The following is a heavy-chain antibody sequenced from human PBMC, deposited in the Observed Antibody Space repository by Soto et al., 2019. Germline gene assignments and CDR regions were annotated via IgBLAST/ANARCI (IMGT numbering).Heavy chain of an antibody. D-gene: IGHD3-16*01. Sequence: QITLKESGPTLVKPTQTLTLTCTFSGFSLSSSGVGVGWIRQPPGKALEWLALIYGDDGERYTPSLKTRLTITKDTSKNQVVLTMTNMDPVDTATYYCAHREGDEYVWVSYKDAFDVWGQGTMVTVSS. CDR3: AHREGDEYVWVSYKDAFDV. CDR1: GFSLSSSGVG. CDR2: IYGDDGE. V-gene: IGHV2-5*02. J-gene: IGHJ3*01.